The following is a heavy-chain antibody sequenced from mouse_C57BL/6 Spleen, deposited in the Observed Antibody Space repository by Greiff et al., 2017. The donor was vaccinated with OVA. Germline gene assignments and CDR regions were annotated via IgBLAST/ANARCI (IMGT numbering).Heavy chain of an antibody. V-gene: IGHV1-9*01. J-gene: IGHJ2*01. Sequence: QVQLQQSGAELMKPGASVKLSCKATGYTFTGYWIEWVKQRPGHGLEWIGEILPGSGSTNYNEKFKGKATFTADTSSNTAYMQLSSLTTEDSAIYYCARRILITTVVATFYYFDHWGQGTTLTVSS. D-gene: IGHD1-1*01. CDR2: ILPGSGST. CDR1: GYTFTGYW. CDR3: ARRILITTVVATFYYFDH.